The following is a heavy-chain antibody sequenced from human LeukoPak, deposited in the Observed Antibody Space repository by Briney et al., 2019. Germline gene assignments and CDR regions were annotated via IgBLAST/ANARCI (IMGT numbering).Heavy chain of an antibody. D-gene: IGHD1-26*01. Sequence: PGGSLRLSCAASGFTFSNYAMSWVRQAPGKGLEWVSGIVGSGGRTYYADSVKGRFTISRDNSKNTLYLQMNSLRVEDTAVYYCAKPGGGSYPYWYFDLWGRGTPVTVSS. J-gene: IGHJ2*01. CDR3: AKPGGGSYPYWYFDL. V-gene: IGHV3-23*01. CDR2: IVGSGGRT. CDR1: GFTFSNYA.